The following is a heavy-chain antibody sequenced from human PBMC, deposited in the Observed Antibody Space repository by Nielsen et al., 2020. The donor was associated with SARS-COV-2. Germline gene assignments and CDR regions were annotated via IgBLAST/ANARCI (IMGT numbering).Heavy chain of an antibody. CDR1: GAPISSGGYF. J-gene: IGHJ6*02. CDR3: AREASGYDHYKYGMDV. D-gene: IGHD5-12*01. V-gene: IGHV4-31*03. Sequence: SETLSLTCTVSGAPISSGGYFWSWIRQHPGKGLEWIGYIYFTGRTPYNPSLKSRVAMSVDTSKNQFSLDLKSVTAADTAVYYCAREASGYDHYKYGMDVWGLGATVTVSS. CDR2: IYFTGRT.